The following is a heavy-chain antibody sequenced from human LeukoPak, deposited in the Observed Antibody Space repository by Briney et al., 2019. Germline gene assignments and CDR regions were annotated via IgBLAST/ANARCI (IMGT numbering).Heavy chain of an antibody. CDR2: INQDGNKK. D-gene: IGHD4-23*01. CDR1: GLTLSRYW. J-gene: IGHJ4*02. Sequence: GGSLRLSCAASGLTLSRYWMTWVRQAPGKGLEWVANINQDGNKKYYVDSVKGRFTISRDNAKNTLYLQMNSLRAEDTGVYYCTRADEYGGNTLWGQGTLVTVSS. CDR3: TRADEYGGNTL. V-gene: IGHV3-7*01.